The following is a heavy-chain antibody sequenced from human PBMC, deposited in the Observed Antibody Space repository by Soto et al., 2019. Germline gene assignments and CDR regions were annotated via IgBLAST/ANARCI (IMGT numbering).Heavy chain of an antibody. CDR3: ARDYDFWSGPTPVGR. J-gene: IGHJ4*02. CDR2: ISAYNGNT. CDR1: GYTFTSYG. V-gene: IGHV1-18*01. Sequence: ASVKVSCKASGYTFTSYGISWVRQAPGQGLEWMGWISAYNGNTNYAQKLQGRVTMTTDTSTSTAYMELRSLRSDDTAVYYCARDYDFWSGPTPVGRWGQGTLVTVSS. D-gene: IGHD3-3*01.